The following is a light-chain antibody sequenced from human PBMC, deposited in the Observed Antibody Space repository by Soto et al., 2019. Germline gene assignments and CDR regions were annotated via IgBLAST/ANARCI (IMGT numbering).Light chain of an antibody. CDR2: GAS. Sequence: DIQMTQSPSSLSASVGDRVTITCRASQDIRKYLAWYQQKPGNVPKILIFGASTLQSGVPSRFSGSGSGTDFTLIISSLQPEDVATYYCQSYDSAPFTFGGGTKVENK. V-gene: IGKV1-27*01. CDR3: QSYDSAPFT. J-gene: IGKJ4*01. CDR1: QDIRKY.